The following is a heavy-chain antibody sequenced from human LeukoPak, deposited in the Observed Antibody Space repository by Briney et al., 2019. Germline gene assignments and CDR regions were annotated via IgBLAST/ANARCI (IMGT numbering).Heavy chain of an antibody. J-gene: IGHJ6*03. Sequence: GGSLRLSCAASGFTFSSYGMHWVRQAPGKGLEWVANIKQDGSEKYYVDSVKGRFTISRDNAKNSLYLQMNSLRAEDTAVYYCAKGRYYYYYMDVWGKGTTVTVSS. CDR3: AKGRYYYYYMDV. CDR2: IKQDGSEK. CDR1: GFTFSSYG. V-gene: IGHV3-7*01.